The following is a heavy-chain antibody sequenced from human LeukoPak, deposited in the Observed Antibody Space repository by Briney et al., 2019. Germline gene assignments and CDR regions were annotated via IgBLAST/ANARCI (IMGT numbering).Heavy chain of an antibody. CDR2: MNPNSGNT. D-gene: IGHD3-9*01. CDR3: ARGLRYFDWLFPPDAFDI. J-gene: IGHJ3*02. V-gene: IGHV1-8*01. Sequence: ASVKVSCKASGYTFTSYDINWVRQATGQGLEWMGWMNPNSGNTGYAQKFQGRVTVTRNTSISTAYMELSSLRSEDTAVYYCARGLRYFDWLFPPDAFDIWGQGTMVTVSS. CDR1: GYTFTSYD.